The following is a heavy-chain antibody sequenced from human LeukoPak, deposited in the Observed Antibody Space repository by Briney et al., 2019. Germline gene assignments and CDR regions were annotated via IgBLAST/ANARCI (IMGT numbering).Heavy chain of an antibody. D-gene: IGHD3-3*01. CDR2: INHSGST. V-gene: IGHV4-34*01. CDR3: ARTPRITISYRMDV. CDR1: GGSSSGYY. J-gene: IGHJ6*02. Sequence: PSETLSLTCAVYGGSSSGYYWSWIRQPPGKGLEWIGEINHSGSTNYNPSLKSRVTISVDTSKNQFSLKLSSVTAADTAVYYCARTPRITISYRMDVWGQGTTVTVSS.